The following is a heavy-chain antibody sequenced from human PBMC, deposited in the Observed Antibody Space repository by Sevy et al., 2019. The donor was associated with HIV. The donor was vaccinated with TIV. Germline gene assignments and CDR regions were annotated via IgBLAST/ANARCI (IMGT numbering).Heavy chain of an antibody. V-gene: IGHV3-21*01. D-gene: IGHD3-10*01. CDR1: GFTFNYHF. J-gene: IGHJ4*02. Sequence: GGSLRLSCAASGFTFNYHFMNWVRQVPGKGLEWVSYISSASSYINYSDSVKGRFTISRDNAKNLVFLEMNNLRPEDTAVYFSARGDYYGSLYYFDYWGLGTLVTVSS. CDR2: ISSASSYI. CDR3: ARGDYYGSLYYFDY.